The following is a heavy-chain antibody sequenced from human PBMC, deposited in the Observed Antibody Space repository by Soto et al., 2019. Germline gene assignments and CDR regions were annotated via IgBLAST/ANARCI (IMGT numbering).Heavy chain of an antibody. Sequence: EVQLVESGGGLVKPGGSLRLSCAASGFTFSSYSMNWVRQAPGKGLEWVSSISSSSSYIYYADSVTGRFTISRDNAKNSLYLQMNSLRAEDTAVYYCAREVYGSGSYRTYWGQGTLVTVSS. CDR3: AREVYGSGSYRTY. CDR1: GFTFSSYS. D-gene: IGHD3-10*01. V-gene: IGHV3-21*01. CDR2: ISSSSSYI. J-gene: IGHJ4*02.